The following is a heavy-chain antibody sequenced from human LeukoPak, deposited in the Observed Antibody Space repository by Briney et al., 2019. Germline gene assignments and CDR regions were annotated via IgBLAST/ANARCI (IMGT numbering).Heavy chain of an antibody. CDR1: GFTFDDYA. J-gene: IGHJ6*02. CDR3: AKEVAAAGPHDHYYYGMDV. D-gene: IGHD6-13*01. Sequence: GRSLRLSCAASGFTFDDYAMHWVRQAPGKGLEWVSGISWNSGSIGYADSVKGRFTISRDNAKNSLYLQMNSLRAEDTALYYCAKEVAAAGPHDHYYYGMDVWGQGTTVTVSS. V-gene: IGHV3-9*01. CDR2: ISWNSGSI.